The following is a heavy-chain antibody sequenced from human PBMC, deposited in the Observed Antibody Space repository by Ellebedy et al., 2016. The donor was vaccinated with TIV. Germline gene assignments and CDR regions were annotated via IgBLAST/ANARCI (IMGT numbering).Heavy chain of an antibody. D-gene: IGHD3-10*01. J-gene: IGHJ4*02. CDR2: VYPTGST. CDR3: ARDGVEDYFDY. Sequence: MPSETLSLTCSVSGVSISDYYWSWIRQPPGQGLEWIGYVYPTGSTNYNPSLRSRVTLAVETPKNEFSLKLSSVTTADTAIYYCARDGVEDYFDYWGQGLLVTVSS. CDR1: GVSISDYY. V-gene: IGHV4-59*01.